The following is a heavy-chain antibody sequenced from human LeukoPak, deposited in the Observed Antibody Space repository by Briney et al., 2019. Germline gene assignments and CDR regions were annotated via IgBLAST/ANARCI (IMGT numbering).Heavy chain of an antibody. V-gene: IGHV3-48*04. CDR1: GFTFTSYS. J-gene: IGHJ6*03. D-gene: IGHD6-13*01. CDR2: ISSSGSTI. CDR3: AKDIAAAGTSGGYMDV. Sequence: GGSLRLSCAASGFTFTSYSMNWVRQAPGKGLEWISYISSSGSTIYYADSVKGRFTISRDNAKNSLYLQMNSLRAEDTALYYCAKDIAAAGTSGGYMDVWGKGTTVTISS.